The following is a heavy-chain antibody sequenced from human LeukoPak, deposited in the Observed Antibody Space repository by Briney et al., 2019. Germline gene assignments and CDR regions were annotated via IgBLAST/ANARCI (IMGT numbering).Heavy chain of an antibody. CDR2: IKQDGSEK. D-gene: IGHD5-12*01. J-gene: IGHJ4*02. Sequence: PGGSLRLSCAASGFPFSSYWMSWVRQAPGKGLEWVANIKQDGSEKYYVDSVKGRFTISRDNAKNSLFLQMNSLRAEDTAVYYCASLSSMVATYWGQGTLVTVSS. CDR3: ASLSSMVATY. CDR1: GFPFSSYW. V-gene: IGHV3-7*01.